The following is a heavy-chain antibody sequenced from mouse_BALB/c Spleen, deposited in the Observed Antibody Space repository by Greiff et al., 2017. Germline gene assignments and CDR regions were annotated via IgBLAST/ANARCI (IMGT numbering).Heavy chain of an antibody. CDR3: ARGAVVAPFDY. D-gene: IGHD1-1*01. Sequence: EVKLVESGGGLVQPGGSRKLSCAASGFTFSSFGMHWVRQAPEKGLEWVAYISSGSSTIYYADTVKGRFTISRDNPKNTLFLQMTSLRSEDTAMYYCARGAVVAPFDYWGQGTTLTVSS. CDR2: ISSGSSTI. J-gene: IGHJ2*01. V-gene: IGHV5-17*02. CDR1: GFTFSSFG.